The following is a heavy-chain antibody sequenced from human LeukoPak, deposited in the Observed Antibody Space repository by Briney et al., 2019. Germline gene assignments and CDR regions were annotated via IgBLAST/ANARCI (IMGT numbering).Heavy chain of an antibody. D-gene: IGHD2-15*01. V-gene: IGHV3-48*02. CDR2: ISSGSSTI. J-gene: IGHJ4*02. Sequence: PGGSLRVSCAASGFTFSRYSMNWVRQAPGKGLEWVSYISSGSSTIYYADSVKGRFTISRDNAKNSLYLQMNSLKDEDTAVYYCAISWGYYFDYWGQGTLVTVSS. CDR1: GFTFSRYS. CDR3: AISWGYYFDY.